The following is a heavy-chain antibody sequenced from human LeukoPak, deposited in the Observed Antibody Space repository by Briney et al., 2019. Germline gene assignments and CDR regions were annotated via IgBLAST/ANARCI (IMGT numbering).Heavy chain of an antibody. J-gene: IGHJ6*02. CDR1: GGSISSYY. V-gene: IGHV4-59*08. Sequence: SETPSLTCTVSGGSISSYYWSWIRQPPGKGLEWIGYIYYSGSTNYNPSLKSRVTISVDTSKNQFSLKLSSVTAADTAVYYCARRWIGYYGMDVWGQGTTVTVSS. CDR3: ARRWIGYYGMDV. CDR2: IYYSGST. D-gene: IGHD2-2*03.